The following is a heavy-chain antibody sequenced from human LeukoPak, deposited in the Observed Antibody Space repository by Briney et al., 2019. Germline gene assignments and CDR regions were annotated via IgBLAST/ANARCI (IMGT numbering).Heavy chain of an antibody. CDR1: GYTFTAYY. J-gene: IGHJ4*02. CDR3: AIDMAAAGTFEY. D-gene: IGHD6-13*01. Sequence: ASVKVSCKTSGYTFTAYYLYWVRQAPGQGLEWMGRINPNSGGTDYAQKFQGRVTMTRDTSISTAYMELSSLRSDDTAVYYCAIDMAAAGTFEYWGQGTLVTVSS. CDR2: INPNSGGT. V-gene: IGHV1-2*06.